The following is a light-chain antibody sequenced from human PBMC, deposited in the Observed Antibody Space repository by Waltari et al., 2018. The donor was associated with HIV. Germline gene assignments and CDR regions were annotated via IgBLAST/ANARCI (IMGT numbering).Light chain of an antibody. CDR3: LSYDSSLSGKV. V-gene: IGLV1-40*01. CDR2: GTG. J-gene: IGLJ3*02. Sequence: QSVLTQPPAVSGAPGQRVTISCTGSSSNIGPGFDVHWYQKFPGKAPKLLIYGTGNRSSRVAGVFSGTKSGTSASLAITGPQAEDEADYYWLSYDSSLSGKVFGGGTKLTVL. CDR1: SSNIGPGFD.